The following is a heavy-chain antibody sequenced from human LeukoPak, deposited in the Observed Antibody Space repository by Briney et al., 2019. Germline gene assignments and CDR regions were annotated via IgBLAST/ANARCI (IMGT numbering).Heavy chain of an antibody. CDR1: GGTFSSYA. V-gene: IGHV1-69*13. J-gene: IGHJ4*02. CDR3: ARKLVGATPFDY. D-gene: IGHD1-26*01. CDR2: IIPIFGTA. Sequence: SVTVSCTASGGTFSSYAISWVRQAPGQGLEWMGGIIPIFGTANYAQKFQGRVTITADESTSTAYMELSSLRSEDTAVYYCARKLVGATPFDYWGQGTLVTVSS.